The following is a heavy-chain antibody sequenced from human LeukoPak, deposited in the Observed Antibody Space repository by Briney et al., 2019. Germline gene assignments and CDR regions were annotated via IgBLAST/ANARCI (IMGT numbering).Heavy chain of an antibody. CDR3: ASVYN. CDR1: GGSISSYY. D-gene: IGHD5/OR15-5a*01. Sequence: SETLSLTCTVSGGSISSYYWSWIRQPPGKGLEWIGYIYYSGSTNYNPSLKSRVTISVDTSKNQFSLKLSSVTAADTAVYYCASVYNWGQGTLVTVSS. CDR2: IYYSGST. J-gene: IGHJ4*02. V-gene: IGHV4-59*01.